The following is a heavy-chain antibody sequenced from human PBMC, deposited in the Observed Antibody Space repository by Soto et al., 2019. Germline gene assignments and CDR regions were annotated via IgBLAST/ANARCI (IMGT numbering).Heavy chain of an antibody. J-gene: IGHJ3*02. V-gene: IGHV1-18*01. D-gene: IGHD3-9*01. CDR3: ARGGYFDWLLGSDAFDI. CDR2: ISAYNGDT. Sequence: ASVKVSCKASGYTFTSYGISWVRQAPGQGLEWMGWISAYNGDTNYAQKLQGRVTMTTDTSTSTAYMELRSLRSDDTAVYYCARGGYFDWLLGSDAFDIWGQGTMVTVSS. CDR1: GYTFTSYG.